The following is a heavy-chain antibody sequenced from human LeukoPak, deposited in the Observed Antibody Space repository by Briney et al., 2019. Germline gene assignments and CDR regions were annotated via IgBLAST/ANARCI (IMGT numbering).Heavy chain of an antibody. CDR3: AKDRGPYVGIANNWLDP. V-gene: IGHV3-23*01. CDR2: ISGSGSSA. CDR1: GSTFHINA. D-gene: IGHD3-16*01. J-gene: IGHJ5*02. Sequence: GGSLRLSCVASGSTFHINAMNWVRQAPGKGLEWVSAISGSGSSAHYADSVKGRFTISRDNSKNTVYLEMHSLRGEDTAVYYCAKDRGPYVGIANNWLDPWGQGTPVIVSS.